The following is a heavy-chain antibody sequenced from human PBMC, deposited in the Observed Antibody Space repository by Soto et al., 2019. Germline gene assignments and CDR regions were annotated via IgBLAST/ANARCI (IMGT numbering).Heavy chain of an antibody. CDR1: GGSFSGYY. D-gene: IGHD6-6*01. Sequence: QVQLQQWGAGLLKPSETLSLTCAVVGGSFSGYYWTWIRQPPGKGLEWIGEISHSGDTKYNPSLQSRVTISMDTSKNQFSLNLSPVTAADTAFYYCAIYGGSSISGGTCYCHLWGRGTLVTVA. CDR2: ISHSGDT. V-gene: IGHV4-34*01. CDR3: AIYGGSSISGGTCYCHL. J-gene: IGHJ2*01.